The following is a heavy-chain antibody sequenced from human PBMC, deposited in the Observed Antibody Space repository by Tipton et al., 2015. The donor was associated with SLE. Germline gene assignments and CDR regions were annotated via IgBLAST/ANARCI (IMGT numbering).Heavy chain of an antibody. CDR1: GYSISSGYY. CDR3: ASSHSSSRNKADY. Sequence: TLSLTCAVSGYSISSGYYWGWIRQPPGKGLGWIGSIYRSGSTYYNPSLKSRVTISVDTSKNQFSLKLSSVTAADTAVYYCASSHSSSRNKADYWGQGTLVTVSS. D-gene: IGHD6-13*01. V-gene: IGHV4-38-2*01. CDR2: IYRSGST. J-gene: IGHJ4*02.